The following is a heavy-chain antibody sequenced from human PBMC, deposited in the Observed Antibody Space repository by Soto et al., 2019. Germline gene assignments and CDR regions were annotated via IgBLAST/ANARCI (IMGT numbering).Heavy chain of an antibody. V-gene: IGHV4-59*08. D-gene: IGHD3-22*01. CDR2: ISYSENT. J-gene: IGHJ6*02. CDR1: GGSISSYY. Sequence: SETLSLTCTVSGGSISSYYWSWIRQPPGKGLKWIGYISYSENTNYNPSLKSRINKSVDTSKNQFSLKLSSVTAADTAVYYCARHQYYYDGLDVWGQGTTVT. CDR3: ARHQYYYDGLDV.